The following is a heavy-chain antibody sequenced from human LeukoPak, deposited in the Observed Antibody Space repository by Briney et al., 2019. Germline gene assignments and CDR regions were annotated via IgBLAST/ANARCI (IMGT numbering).Heavy chain of an antibody. V-gene: IGHV4-39*02. J-gene: IGHJ4*02. CDR2: IYYPGTA. CDR3: AREYTSSSHDF. D-gene: IGHD6-6*01. Sequence: SETLSLTCTVSGGSINNSPYLWAWLRQPPGKGLEWIGNIYYPGTANYNPSLKSRLTISVDTSKNQFSLKVNSVTAEDTAVYYCAREYTSSSHDFWGQGTLVTVSS. CDR1: GGSINNSPYL.